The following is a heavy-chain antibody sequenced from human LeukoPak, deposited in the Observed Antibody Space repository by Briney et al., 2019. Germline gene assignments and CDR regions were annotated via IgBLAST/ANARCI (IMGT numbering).Heavy chain of an antibody. D-gene: IGHD6-19*01. CDR2: ISGSGGST. CDR3: AKGPYSSGWSYYFDY. Sequence: GGSLRLSCAASGFTFSSYAMSWVRQAPGKGLEWVSAISGSGGSTYYADSVKGRFTISRDNSKNTLYLQMNSLRAEDTAVYYCAKGPYSSGWSYYFDYWGQGTLVTVSS. V-gene: IGHV3-23*01. J-gene: IGHJ4*02. CDR1: GFTFSSYA.